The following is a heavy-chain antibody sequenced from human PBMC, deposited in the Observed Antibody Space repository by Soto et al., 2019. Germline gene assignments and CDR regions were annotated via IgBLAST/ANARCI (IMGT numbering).Heavy chain of an antibody. J-gene: IGHJ4*02. CDR3: ATEPSPGFSHCSGGSCYDY. V-gene: IGHV3-30-3*01. CDR1: GFTFSSYA. Sequence: GGSLRLSCAASGFTFSSYAMHWVRQAPGKGLEWVAVISYDGSNKYYADSVKGRFTISRDNSKNTLYLQMNSLRAEDTAVYYCATEPSPGFSHCSGGSCYDYWGQGTLVTVSS. D-gene: IGHD2-15*01. CDR2: ISYDGSNK.